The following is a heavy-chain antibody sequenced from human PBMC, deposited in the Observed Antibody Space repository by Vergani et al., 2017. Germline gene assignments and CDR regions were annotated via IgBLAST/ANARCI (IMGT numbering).Heavy chain of an antibody. J-gene: IGHJ4*02. CDR1: WIIFSSCW. V-gene: IGHV3-74*01. Sequence: EVQLVESGGGLVQPWGSLRLSCAASWIIFSSCWMHWVRPAPGTGPVLVSRIKSDGSITNYADFVRGRFTISRDNARNTLFLQLNDLRAEDTAVYYCARQESDGWHVDYWGQGTLVTVSS. CDR3: ARQESDGWHVDY. D-gene: IGHD5-24*01. CDR2: IKSDGSIT.